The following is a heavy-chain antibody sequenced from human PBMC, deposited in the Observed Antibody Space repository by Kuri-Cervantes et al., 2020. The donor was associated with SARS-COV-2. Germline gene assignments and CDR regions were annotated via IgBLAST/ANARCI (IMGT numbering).Heavy chain of an antibody. CDR3: SLSSSSVYYYYMDV. D-gene: IGHD6-13*01. J-gene: IGHJ6*03. CDR1: GFSLRSYS. CDR2: ISSSSSAI. V-gene: IGHV3-48*01. Sequence: GESLKISCAAPGFSLRSYSMNWVRQAPGKGLEWVSYISSSSSAIYYADSVKGRFTISRDNAKNSLYLQMNSLRAEDTAVYYCSLSSSSVYYYYMDVWGKGTTVTVSS.